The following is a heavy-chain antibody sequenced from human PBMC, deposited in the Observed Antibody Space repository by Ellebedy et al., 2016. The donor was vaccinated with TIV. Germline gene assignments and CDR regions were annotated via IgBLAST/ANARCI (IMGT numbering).Heavy chain of an antibody. Sequence: AASVKVSCKASGYTFTTYGISWVRQAPGQGLEWMGRIIPILGIANYAQKFQGRVTITADKSTSTAYMELSSLRSEDTAVYYCARDSGAYCGGDCYNIDYWGQGTLVTVSS. V-gene: IGHV1-69*04. CDR3: ARDSGAYCGGDCYNIDY. CDR2: IIPILGIA. CDR1: GYTFTTYG. D-gene: IGHD2-21*02. J-gene: IGHJ4*02.